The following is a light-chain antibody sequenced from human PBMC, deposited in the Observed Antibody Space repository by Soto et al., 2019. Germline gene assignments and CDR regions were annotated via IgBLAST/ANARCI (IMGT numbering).Light chain of an antibody. V-gene: IGKV3-20*01. CDR1: QSVSSN. J-gene: IGKJ5*01. CDR3: QQYGSSPPIT. Sequence: EIVMTPSPATLSVSPVERATLSCRASQSVSSNLAWYQQKPGQAPRLVIYNASNRASGIPERFSGSGSGTDFALTISRLEPEDSAVYYCQQYGSSPPITFGQGTRLEIK. CDR2: NAS.